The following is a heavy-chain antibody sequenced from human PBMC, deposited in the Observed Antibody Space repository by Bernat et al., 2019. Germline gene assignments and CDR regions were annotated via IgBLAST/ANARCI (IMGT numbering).Heavy chain of an antibody. D-gene: IGHD6-6*01. CDR2: ISYDGSNK. CDR3: AKERYSSSSQQDSD. V-gene: IGHV3-30*18. CDR1: GFTFSSYG. Sequence: QVQLVESGGGVVQPGRSLRLSCAASGFTFSSYGMHWVRQAPGKGLEWVAVISYDGSNKYYAGSVKGRFTISRNHSKNTLYLQMNSLRAEDTAVYYCAKERYSSSSQQDSDWGQGTLVTVSS. J-gene: IGHJ4*02.